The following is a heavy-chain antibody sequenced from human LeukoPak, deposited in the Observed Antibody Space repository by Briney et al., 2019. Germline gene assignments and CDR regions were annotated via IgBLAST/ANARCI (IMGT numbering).Heavy chain of an antibody. CDR3: AMSETTGFLEWLGPDY. Sequence: SETLSLTCAVSGGSFSGHYWSWIRQSPGEGLEWLGEIDHSGNTNYNPSLKGRLTISVDTSKSQFSLRLSSVTAADTAVYFCAMSETTGFLEWLGPDYWGQGTLVTVSS. J-gene: IGHJ4*02. CDR2: IDHSGNT. D-gene: IGHD3-3*01. V-gene: IGHV4-34*01. CDR1: GGSFSGHY.